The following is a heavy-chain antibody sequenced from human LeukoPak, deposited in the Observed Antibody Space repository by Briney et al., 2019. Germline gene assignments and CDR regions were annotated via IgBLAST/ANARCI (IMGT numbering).Heavy chain of an antibody. V-gene: IGHV4-61*02. Sequence: SETLSLTCTVSGDPINSGSYYWSWIRQPAGKGLEWIGRIYSSGSANYNPSLKSRVTISVDTSMNQFSLRLSSVTAADTAVYYCARAIDYGDAYCDFRGQGTLVTVSS. J-gene: IGHJ4*02. D-gene: IGHD4-17*01. CDR2: IYSSGSA. CDR1: GDPINSGSYY. CDR3: ARAIDYGDAYCDF.